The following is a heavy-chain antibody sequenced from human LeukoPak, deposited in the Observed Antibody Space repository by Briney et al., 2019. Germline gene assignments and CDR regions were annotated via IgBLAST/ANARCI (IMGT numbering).Heavy chain of an antibody. J-gene: IGHJ6*03. Sequence: QTGGSLRLSCAASGFTFSSYAMSWVRQAPGKGLEWVSAISGSGGSTYYADSVKGRFTISRDNSKNTLYLQMNSLRAEDTAVYYCAKPRDYPYYYYYMDVWGKGTTVTVSS. CDR2: ISGSGGST. CDR3: AKPRDYPYYYYYMDV. CDR1: GFTFSSYA. V-gene: IGHV3-23*01. D-gene: IGHD4/OR15-4a*01.